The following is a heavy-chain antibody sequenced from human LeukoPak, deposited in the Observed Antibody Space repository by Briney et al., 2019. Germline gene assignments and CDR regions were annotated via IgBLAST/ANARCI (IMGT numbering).Heavy chain of an antibody. D-gene: IGHD2-2*01. CDR2: IKQDGSEK. CDR3: ARVGYCSSTSCYIPPDY. CDR1: GFTFSSYW. J-gene: IGHJ4*02. Sequence: XXLSCAASGFTFSSYWMSWVRQAPGKGLEWVANIKQDGSEKYYVDSVKGRFTISRDNAKNSLYLQMNSLRAEDTAVYYCARVGYCSSTSCYIPPDYWGQGTLVTVSS. V-gene: IGHV3-7*01.